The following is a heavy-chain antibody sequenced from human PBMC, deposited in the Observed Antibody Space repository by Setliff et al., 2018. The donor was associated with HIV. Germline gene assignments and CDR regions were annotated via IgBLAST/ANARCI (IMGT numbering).Heavy chain of an antibody. D-gene: IGHD5-18*01. CDR3: AKSPNRYSPLDWFDP. CDR2: ISWNSGSI. Sequence: GGSLRLSCAASGLTFSNYWMHWVRQAPGKGLEWVSGISWNSGSIGYADSVKGRFTISRDNAKNSLYLQMNSLRSEDTALYYCAKSPNRYSPLDWFDPWGQGTLVTVSS. CDR1: GLTFSNYW. V-gene: IGHV3-9*01. J-gene: IGHJ5*02.